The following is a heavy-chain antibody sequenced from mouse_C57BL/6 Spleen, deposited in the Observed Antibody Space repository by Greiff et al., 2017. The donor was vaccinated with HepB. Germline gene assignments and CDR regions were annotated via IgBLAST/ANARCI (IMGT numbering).Heavy chain of an antibody. D-gene: IGHD1-1*02. CDR2: ISSGSSTI. J-gene: IGHJ3*01. CDR1: GFTFSDYG. CDR3: AMGIYGPWFAY. Sequence: EVQGVESGGGLVKPGGSLKLSCAASGFTFSDYGMHWVRQAPEKGLEWVAYISSGSSTIYYADTVKGRFTISRDNAKNTLFLQMTSLRSEDTAMYYCAMGIYGPWFAYWGQGTLVTVSA. V-gene: IGHV5-17*01.